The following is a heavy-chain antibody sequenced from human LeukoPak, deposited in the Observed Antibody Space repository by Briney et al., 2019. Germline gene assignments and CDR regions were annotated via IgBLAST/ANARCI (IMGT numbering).Heavy chain of an antibody. CDR2: IYSGGTT. J-gene: IGHJ4*02. CDR1: GFTVSNNY. D-gene: IGHD5-18*01. Sequence: PGGSLRLSCAASGFTVSNNYMTWVRQAPGKGLEWVSIIYSGGTTYYTDSVKGRFTISRDDSKNTLYLQMNSLRAEDTAVYYCASNVHTAMISFDYWGQGTLVTVSS. CDR3: ASNVHTAMISFDY. V-gene: IGHV3-53*01.